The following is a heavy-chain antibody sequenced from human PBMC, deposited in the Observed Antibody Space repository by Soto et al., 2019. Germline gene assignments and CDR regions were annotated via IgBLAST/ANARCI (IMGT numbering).Heavy chain of an antibody. CDR3: ARGERLRLGRNWFEL. J-gene: IGHJ5*02. CDR1: GGSFSGYY. V-gene: IGHV4-34*01. Sequence: PSETLSLTCAVYGGSFSGYYWSWIRQPPGKGLEWIGEINHSGSTNYNPSLKSRVTISVDTSKNQFSLKLSSVTAADTAVYYCARGERLRLGRNWFELWGQGTLVTVSS. D-gene: IGHD4-17*01. CDR2: INHSGST.